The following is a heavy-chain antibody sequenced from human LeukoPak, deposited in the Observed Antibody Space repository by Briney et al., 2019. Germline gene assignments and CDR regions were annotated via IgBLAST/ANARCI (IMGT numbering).Heavy chain of an antibody. D-gene: IGHD1-7*01. CDR1: GGSINSDDYS. CDR2: VYSSGRT. J-gene: IGHJ4*02. V-gene: IGHV4-39*07. Sequence: SETLSLTCTVSGGSINSDDYSWGWIRQSPGTGLEWIGSVYSSGRTYSNPSLTSRVTVSVDTSKKQFYLNLSSVTAADTAVYYCTRDFGGTTIHYWGQGTLVTVSS. CDR3: TRDFGGTTIHY.